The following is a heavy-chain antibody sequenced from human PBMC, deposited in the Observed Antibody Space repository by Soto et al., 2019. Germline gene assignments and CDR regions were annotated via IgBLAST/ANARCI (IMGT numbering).Heavy chain of an antibody. D-gene: IGHD6-13*01. Sequence: LRLSCAASGFTFSSYNMNWVRQAPGKGLEWVSFISTGSEYIYYADSVKGRFNISRDNAKNSLYLQMNSLRAEDTAVYYCTRDRQLIQDWFDPWGQGTLVTVSS. CDR1: GFTFSSYN. J-gene: IGHJ5*02. CDR3: TRDRQLIQDWFDP. CDR2: ISTGSEYI. V-gene: IGHV3-21*06.